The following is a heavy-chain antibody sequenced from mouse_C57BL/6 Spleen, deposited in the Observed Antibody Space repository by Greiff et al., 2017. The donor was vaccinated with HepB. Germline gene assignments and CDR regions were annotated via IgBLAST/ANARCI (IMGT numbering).Heavy chain of an antibody. D-gene: IGHD1-1*01. CDR3: ASGKDYYGSRHLAMDY. CDR1: GYTFTSYW. Sequence: QVQLQQPGAELVKPGASVKLSCKASGYTFTSYWMQWVKQRPGQGLEWIGEIDPSDSYTNYNQKFKGKATLTVDTSSSTAYMQRSSLTSEDSAVYYCASGKDYYGSRHLAMDYWGQGTSVTVSS. J-gene: IGHJ4*01. V-gene: IGHV1-50*01. CDR2: IDPSDSYT.